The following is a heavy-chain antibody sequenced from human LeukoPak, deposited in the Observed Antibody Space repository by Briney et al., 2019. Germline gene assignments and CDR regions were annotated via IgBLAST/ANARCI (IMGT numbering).Heavy chain of an antibody. D-gene: IGHD2-2*01. CDR3: ARDGDYCSSTSCYLKY. J-gene: IGHJ4*02. V-gene: IGHV1-18*01. CDR2: ISVYNGNS. CDR1: GYTFPNYG. Sequence: ASVKVSCKASGYTFPNYGITWVRQAPGQGLEWMGWISVYNGNSKDAQKLQGRVTMTTDISTSTAYMELRSLRSDDTAVYYCARDGDYCSSTSCYLKYWGQGTLVTVSS.